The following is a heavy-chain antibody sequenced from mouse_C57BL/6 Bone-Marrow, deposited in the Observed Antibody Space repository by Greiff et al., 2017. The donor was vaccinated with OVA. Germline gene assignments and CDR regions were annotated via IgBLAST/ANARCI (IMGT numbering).Heavy chain of an antibody. CDR1: GFTFSDYG. Sequence: EVQGVESGGGLVKPGGSLKLSCAASGFTFSDYGMHWVRQAPEKGLEWVAYISSGSSTIYYADTVKGRFTISRDNAKNTLFLQMTSLRSEDTAMYYCASGGYGSPYWGQGTLVTVSA. CDR2: ISSGSSTI. D-gene: IGHD1-1*01. CDR3: ASGGYGSPY. V-gene: IGHV5-17*01. J-gene: IGHJ3*01.